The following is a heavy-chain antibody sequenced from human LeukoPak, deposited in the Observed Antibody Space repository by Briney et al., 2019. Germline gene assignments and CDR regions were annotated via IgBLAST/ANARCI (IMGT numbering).Heavy chain of an antibody. D-gene: IGHD1-26*01. V-gene: IGHV4-34*01. CDR3: AGWVGGFFS. CDR1: GASFSTYA. CDR2: INDTGRT. J-gene: IGHJ4*02. Sequence: PSETLSLTCAVYGASFSTYAWGWTRQLPGKGLEWIGEINDTGRTHYNPSLKGRGTVSVDTSKKQFSLKLTSVTAEDTAVYYCAGWVGGFFSGGQGTLVTVSS.